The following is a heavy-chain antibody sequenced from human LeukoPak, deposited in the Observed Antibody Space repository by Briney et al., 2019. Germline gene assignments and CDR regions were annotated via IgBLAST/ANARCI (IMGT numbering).Heavy chain of an antibody. CDR3: ARVTYCSGGSCYSFPDY. D-gene: IGHD2-15*01. CDR1: GGSFSGYY. CDR2: INHSGST. V-gene: IGHV4-34*01. Sequence: SETLSLTCAVYGGSFSGYYWSWIRQPPGKGLEWIGEINHSGSTNYNPSLKSRVTISVDTSKNQFSLKLSSVTAADTAVYYCARVTYCSGGSCYSFPDYWGQGTLVTVSS. J-gene: IGHJ4*02.